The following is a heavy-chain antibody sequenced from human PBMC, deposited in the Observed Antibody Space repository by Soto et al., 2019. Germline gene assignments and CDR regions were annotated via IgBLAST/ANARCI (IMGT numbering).Heavy chain of an antibody. Sequence: GGSLRLSCAASGFTFSSYGMHWVRQAPGKGLEWVAVISYDGSNKYYADSVKGRFTISRDNSKNTLYLQMNSLRAEDTAVYYCAKIGMTTPTTAWDYWGQGTLVTVS. V-gene: IGHV3-30*18. CDR3: AKIGMTTPTTAWDY. CDR2: ISYDGSNK. CDR1: GFTFSSYG. J-gene: IGHJ4*02. D-gene: IGHD4-17*01.